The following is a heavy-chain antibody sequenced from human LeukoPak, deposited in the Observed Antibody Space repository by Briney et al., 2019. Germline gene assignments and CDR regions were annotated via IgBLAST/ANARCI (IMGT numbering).Heavy chain of an antibody. CDR2: IYYSGST. D-gene: IGHD1-26*01. CDR1: GGSISSYY. J-gene: IGHJ4*02. V-gene: IGHV4-59*01. Sequence: SETLSLTCTVSGGSISSYYWSWIRPPPGKGLEGIGYIYYSGSTNYNPSLKSRVTISVDTSKNQFSLKLSSVTAADTAVYYCARKIVGATGFDYWGQGTLVTVSS. CDR3: ARKIVGATGFDY.